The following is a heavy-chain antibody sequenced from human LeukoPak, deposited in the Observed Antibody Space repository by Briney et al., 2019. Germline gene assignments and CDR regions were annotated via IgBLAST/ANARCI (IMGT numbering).Heavy chain of an antibody. D-gene: IGHD1-20*01. V-gene: IGHV4-30-4*02. Sequence: SETLSLTCTVSGGSISSGDYYWSWIRQPPGKGLEWIGYIYYSGSTYYNPSLKSRVTISVDTSKNQFSLKLSSVTAADTAVYYCARVSGAHNWNDIAFDIWGQGTMVTVSS. J-gene: IGHJ3*02. CDR1: GGSISSGDYY. CDR2: IYYSGST. CDR3: ARVSGAHNWNDIAFDI.